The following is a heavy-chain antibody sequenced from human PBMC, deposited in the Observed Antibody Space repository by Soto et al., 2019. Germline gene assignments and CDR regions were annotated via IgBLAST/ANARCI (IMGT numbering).Heavy chain of an antibody. CDR3: ANELHDYTIETYFDY. CDR2: ISYDGSNK. D-gene: IGHD4-4*01. J-gene: IGHJ4*02. CDR1: GFTFSSYG. V-gene: IGHV3-30*18. Sequence: QVQLVESGGGVVQPGRSLRLSCAASGFTFSSYGMHWVRQAPGKGLEWVAVISYDGSNKYYADSVKSRFTISRDNSKNTLYQQMNSLRHQETNVYYCANELHDYTIETYFDYWGQGTLVTVSS.